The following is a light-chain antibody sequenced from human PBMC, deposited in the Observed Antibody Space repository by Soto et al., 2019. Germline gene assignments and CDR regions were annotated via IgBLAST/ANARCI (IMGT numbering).Light chain of an antibody. V-gene: IGKV3-11*01. J-gene: IGKJ5*01. CDR1: QSVNSY. Sequence: EIVLTQSPPTLSLSPGERATLSCRASQSVNSYLAWYQQKPGQAPRLLIYDASNRATGIPARFSGSGSGTDFTLTISSLEPKDFAVYYCQQGGTFGQGTRLEIK. CDR2: DAS. CDR3: QQGGT.